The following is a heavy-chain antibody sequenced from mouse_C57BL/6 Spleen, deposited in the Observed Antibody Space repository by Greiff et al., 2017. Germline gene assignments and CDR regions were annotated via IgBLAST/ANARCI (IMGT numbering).Heavy chain of an antibody. CDR2: IYPGNSDT. Sequence: VQLQQSGTVLARPGASVKMSCTTSGYTFTSYWMHWVKQRPGQGLEWIGAIYPGNSDTSYNQKVKGKAKLTAVTSASTAYMELSSLTNEDAAVYYGTREDYYAMDYWGQGTSVTVSS. V-gene: IGHV1-5*01. CDR3: TREDYYAMDY. J-gene: IGHJ4*01. CDR1: GYTFTSYW.